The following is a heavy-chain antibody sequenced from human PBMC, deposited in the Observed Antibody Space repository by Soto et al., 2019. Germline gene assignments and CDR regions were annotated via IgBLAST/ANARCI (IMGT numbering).Heavy chain of an antibody. D-gene: IGHD3-10*01. V-gene: IGHV3-9*01. CDR2: ISWNGDAT. Sequence: EVQLVESGAGLVQPGGSLRLSCAASGFRFDAYAIHWVRQIPGKGLEWVSGISWNGDATGYADSVKGRFTISRDNAKNSLYLPMESLKTEDTAVYYCANLPLYGSGFDCWGQGTLVTVSS. J-gene: IGHJ4*02. CDR1: GFRFDAYA. CDR3: ANLPLYGSGFDC.